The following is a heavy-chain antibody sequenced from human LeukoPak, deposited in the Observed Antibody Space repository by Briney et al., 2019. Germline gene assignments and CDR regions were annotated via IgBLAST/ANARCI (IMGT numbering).Heavy chain of an antibody. CDR1: GFTLSSYW. D-gene: IGHD4-11*01. Sequence: GGSQRLSCAASGFTLSSYWMSWVRQAPGKGLEWVANINRDGSEKYYVDSVKGRFTISRDNAKNSLYLQMNSLRAEDTAVYYCARAGGMTTATKSNWFDPWGQGTLVTVSS. CDR2: INRDGSEK. CDR3: ARAGGMTTATKSNWFDP. J-gene: IGHJ5*02. V-gene: IGHV3-7*02.